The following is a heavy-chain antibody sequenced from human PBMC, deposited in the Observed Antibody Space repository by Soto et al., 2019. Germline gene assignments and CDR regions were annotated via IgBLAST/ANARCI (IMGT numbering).Heavy chain of an antibody. CDR1: GDSVPSNSAA. CDR2: TYYRSKWYN. Sequence: SQTLSLTCAISGDSVPSNSAAWNWIRQSPSRGLEWLGRTYYRSKWYNDYAVSVKSRITINPDTSKNQFSLQLNSVTPEDTAVYYCARSHLGYCTNGVCYIVWGKGTTVTVSS. CDR3: ARSHLGYCTNGVCYIV. J-gene: IGHJ6*04. V-gene: IGHV6-1*01. D-gene: IGHD2-8*01.